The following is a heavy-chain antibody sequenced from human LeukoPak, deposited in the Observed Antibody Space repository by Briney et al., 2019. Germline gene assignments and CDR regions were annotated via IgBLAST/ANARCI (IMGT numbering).Heavy chain of an antibody. V-gene: IGHV1-8*01. CDR2: IHPSSGYR. J-gene: IGHJ5*02. Sequence: ASVKVSCKTSGYTFTDYDINWVREAPGRGLEWMGYIHPSSGYRESAQKFQGRVTMTRNVSTGTAYMELSSLTSEDTAVYYCARVTSGVMYNWFDPWRQGTLITVSS. D-gene: IGHD3-16*01. CDR1: GYTFTDYD. CDR3: ARVTSGVMYNWFDP.